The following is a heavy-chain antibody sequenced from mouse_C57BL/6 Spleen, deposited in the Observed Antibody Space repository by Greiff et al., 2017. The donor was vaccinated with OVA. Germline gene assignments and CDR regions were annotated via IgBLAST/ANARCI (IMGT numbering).Heavy chain of an antibody. CDR1: GFTFSDYG. CDR3: ARNNDGYYGYYFDY. CDR2: ISSGSSTI. V-gene: IGHV5-17*01. Sequence: EVMLVESGGGLVKPGGSLKLSCAASGFTFSDYGMHWVRQAPEKGLEWVAYISSGSSTIYYADTVKGRFTISRDNAKNTLFLQMTSLRSEDTAMYYCARNNDGYYGYYFDYWGQGTTLTVSS. J-gene: IGHJ2*01. D-gene: IGHD2-3*01.